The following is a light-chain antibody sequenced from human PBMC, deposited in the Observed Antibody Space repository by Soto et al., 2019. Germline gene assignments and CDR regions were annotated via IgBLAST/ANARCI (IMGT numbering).Light chain of an antibody. CDR2: DVS. J-gene: IGKJ5*01. CDR3: QQYGSPLGT. Sequence: EIVMTQSPASLSVPPGERVTLSCRAGQGVTTNFAWYQQKSGQSPRLLIYDVSTRATGVPARFSGSGSGTDFTLTISRLEPEDFAVYYCQQYGSPLGTFGQGTRLEIK. V-gene: IGKV3-15*01. CDR1: QGVTTN.